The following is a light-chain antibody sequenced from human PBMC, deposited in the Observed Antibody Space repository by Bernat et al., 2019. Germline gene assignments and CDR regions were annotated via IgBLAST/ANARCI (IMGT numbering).Light chain of an antibody. J-gene: IGKJ4*01. CDR2: AAS. CDR1: QSVTTNY. Sequence: EVVLTQSPGTLSLSPGDRATLSCRTSQSVTTNYLAWYQQKPGQAPRLLIYAASRRAPGIPDRFSGSASRTDFTFPITRRDPEDFAVYCCQQYDRSPITFGEGSRVE. CDR3: QQYDRSPIT. V-gene: IGKV3-20*01.